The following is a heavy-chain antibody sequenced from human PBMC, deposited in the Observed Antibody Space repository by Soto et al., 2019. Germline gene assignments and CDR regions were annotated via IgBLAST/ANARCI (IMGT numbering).Heavy chain of an antibody. CDR1: GGTFNNFA. V-gene: IGHV1-69*01. CDR3: VPVVKTGSGYGFNY. CDR2: IIPFFRTA. J-gene: IGHJ4*02. D-gene: IGHD6-19*01. Sequence: QVQLVQSGAEVEKPGSSVRVSCTVSGGTFNNFALSWVRQAPGQGLEWLGGIIPFFRTANYARKFQGRVSISADGSSRTGFMDLSSLNSDNTAVYYCVPVVKTGSGYGFNYRRQGTLVTVSS.